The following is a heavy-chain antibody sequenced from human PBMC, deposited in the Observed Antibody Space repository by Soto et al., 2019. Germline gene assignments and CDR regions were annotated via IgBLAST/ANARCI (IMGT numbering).Heavy chain of an antibody. CDR3: ARLSGSYNDRYFDY. CDR2: IYYSGST. CDR1: GGSISSGGYY. J-gene: IGHJ4*02. D-gene: IGHD1-26*01. Sequence: SETLSLTCTVSGGSISSGGYYWSWIRQHPGKGLEWIGYIYYSGSTHYNPSLKSRVTISVDTSKNQFSLKVKSVTAADTAVYYCARLSGSYNDRYFDYWGQGTLVTVSS. V-gene: IGHV4-31*03.